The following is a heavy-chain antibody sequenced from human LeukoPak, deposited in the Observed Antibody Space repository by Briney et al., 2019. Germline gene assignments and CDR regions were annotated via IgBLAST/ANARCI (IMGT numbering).Heavy chain of an antibody. D-gene: IGHD5-18*01. CDR3: ARGLQLWFPHYYYYGMDV. CDR1: GFTVSNNY. V-gene: IGHV3-53*01. J-gene: IGHJ6*02. CDR2: IYSGGST. Sequence: PGGSLRLSCAASGFTVSNNYMSWVRQAPGKGLEWVSVIYSGGSTYYADSVKGRFTISRDNSKNTLYLQMNSLRAEDTAVYYCARGLQLWFPHYYYYGMDVWGQGTTVTVSS.